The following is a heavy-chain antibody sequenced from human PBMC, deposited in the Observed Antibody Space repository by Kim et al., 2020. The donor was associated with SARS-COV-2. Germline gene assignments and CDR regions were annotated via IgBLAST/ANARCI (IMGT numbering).Heavy chain of an antibody. CDR3: ARGGWFGEYDAFDI. J-gene: IGHJ3*02. Sequence: GGSLRLSCAASGFTFSSYGMHWVRQAPGKGLEWVAVIWYDGSNKYYADSVKGRFTISRDNSKNTLYLQMNSLRAEDTAVYYCARGGWFGEYDAFDIWGQGTMVTVSS. D-gene: IGHD3-10*01. V-gene: IGHV3-33*01. CDR2: IWYDGSNK. CDR1: GFTFSSYG.